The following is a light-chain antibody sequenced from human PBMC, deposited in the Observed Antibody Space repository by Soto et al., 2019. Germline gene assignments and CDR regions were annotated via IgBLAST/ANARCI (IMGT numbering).Light chain of an antibody. J-gene: IGKJ1*01. CDR1: QSISNW. CDR3: QQYDDYPRT. V-gene: IGKV1-5*03. CDR2: KAS. Sequence: DIQMTQSPSTLSASVGDRVTITCRAGQSISNWLAWYQQKLGKAPKLLIYKASNLETGVPSRFSGSGSGTEFTLTISSLQPDDFANYYCQQYDDYPRTFGQGTKVEIK.